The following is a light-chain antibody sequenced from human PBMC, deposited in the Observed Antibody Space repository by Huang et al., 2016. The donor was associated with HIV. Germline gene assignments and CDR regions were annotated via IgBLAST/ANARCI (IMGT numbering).Light chain of an antibody. CDR1: QSISSW. V-gene: IGKV1-5*03. J-gene: IGKJ4*01. CDR2: KAS. Sequence: DIQMTQSPSTLSASVGDRVTITCRASQSISSWLAWYQQKPGKAPKLLIYKASNVESGVPSRRSGSGAGTEFTLTISSLQPDDFATYYCQQYNSYPLTFGGGTKVQIK. CDR3: QQYNSYPLT.